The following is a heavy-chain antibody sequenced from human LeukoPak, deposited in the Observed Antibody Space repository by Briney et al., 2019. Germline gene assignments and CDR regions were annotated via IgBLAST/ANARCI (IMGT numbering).Heavy chain of an antibody. CDR3: ARVNTPPFVWGSYSSYYYGMDV. Sequence: GGSPRLSCAASGFTFSDYYMSWIRQAPGKGLEWVSCISSSGSTIYYADSVKGRFTISRDNAKNSLYLQMNSLRAEDTAVYYCARVNTPPFVWGSYSSYYYGMDVWGQGTTVTVSS. CDR2: ISSSGSTI. CDR1: GFTFSDYY. V-gene: IGHV3-11*01. D-gene: IGHD1-26*01. J-gene: IGHJ6*02.